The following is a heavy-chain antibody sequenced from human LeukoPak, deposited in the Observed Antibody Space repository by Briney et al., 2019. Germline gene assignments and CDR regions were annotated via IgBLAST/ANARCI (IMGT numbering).Heavy chain of an antibody. D-gene: IGHD6-19*01. V-gene: IGHV1-2*06. CDR2: INPNTGAI. CDR3: TVRKLAVTGPVNAFEI. Sequence: ASVKVSCKASGYTFTGYYMHWVRQAPGQGLEWMGRINPNTGAINYAQKLQGRVTMTRDTSISTAYMELSGLRSDDTAVYYCTVRKLAVTGPVNAFEIWGQGTMIIVSS. J-gene: IGHJ3*02. CDR1: GYTFTGYY.